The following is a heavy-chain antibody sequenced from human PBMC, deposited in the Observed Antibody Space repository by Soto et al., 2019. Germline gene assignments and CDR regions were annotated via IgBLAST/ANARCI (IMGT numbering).Heavy chain of an antibody. CDR2: ISYGGSNK. J-gene: IGHJ6*02. Sequence: QVQLVESGGGVVQPGTSLTLSCAASGFNFDDYNMHWVRQAPGKGLEWIASISYGGSNKGYRDSLQDRLSISRDNSRNTLFVQLSGLTLDDTAVFFCARELGGNQWPYNYGMDVLGQGTTVTVSS. CDR3: ARELGGNQWPYNYGMDV. V-gene: IGHV3-30*04. D-gene: IGHD6-19*01. CDR1: GFNFDDYN.